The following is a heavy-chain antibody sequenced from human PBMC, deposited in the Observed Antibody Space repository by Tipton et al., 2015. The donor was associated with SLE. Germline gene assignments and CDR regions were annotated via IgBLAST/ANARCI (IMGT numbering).Heavy chain of an antibody. CDR1: GYSITSGYY. CDR3: ARHPDGGWSGYPFDY. CDR2: MYQSGNT. Sequence: TLSLTCAVSGYSITSGYYWGWIRQPPGKGLEWIGSMYQSGNTYYSPSLKSRVTLSVDTSKNQFSLNLSSVTAADTAVYYCARHPDGGWSGYPFDYWGQGTLVTVSS. J-gene: IGHJ4*02. V-gene: IGHV4-38-2*01. D-gene: IGHD3-3*01.